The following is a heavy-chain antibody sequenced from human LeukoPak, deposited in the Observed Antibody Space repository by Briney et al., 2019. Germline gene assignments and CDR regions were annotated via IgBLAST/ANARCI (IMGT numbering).Heavy chain of an antibody. D-gene: IGHD3-3*01. CDR1: GGSFSGYY. Sequence: PSETLSLTCAVYGGSFSGYYWSWIRQPPGKGLEWIGEINHSGSTNYNPSLKSRVTISVDTSKNQFSLKLSSVTAADTAVYYCARKPRYDFWNGRYFDYWGQGTLVTVSS. V-gene: IGHV4-34*01. CDR2: INHSGST. CDR3: ARKPRYDFWNGRYFDY. J-gene: IGHJ4*02.